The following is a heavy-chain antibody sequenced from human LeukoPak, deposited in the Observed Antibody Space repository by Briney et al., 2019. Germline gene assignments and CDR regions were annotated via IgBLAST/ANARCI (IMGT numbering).Heavy chain of an antibody. CDR2: ISSSGSTI. CDR1: GFTFSNYG. CDR3: ARDRSSSAAPSLSY. J-gene: IGHJ4*02. D-gene: IGHD6-13*01. V-gene: IGHV3-48*02. Sequence: GGSLRLSCAASGFTFSNYGMNWVRQAPGKGLEWVSYISSSGSTIYYADSVKGRFTISRDNAKNSLYLQMNSLRDEDTAVYYCARDRSSSAAPSLSYWGQGALVTVSS.